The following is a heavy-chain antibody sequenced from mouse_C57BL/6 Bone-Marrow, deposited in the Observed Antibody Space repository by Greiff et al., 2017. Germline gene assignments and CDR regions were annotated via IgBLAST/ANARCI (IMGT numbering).Heavy chain of an antibody. CDR2: IYPRSGNT. V-gene: IGHV1-81*01. CDR1: GYTFTSYG. CDR3: ARPLITLPYYFDY. Sequence: VQLVESGAELARPGASVKLSCKASGYTFTSYGISWVKQRTGQGLEWIGEIYPRSGNTYYNEKFKGKATLTADKSSSTAYMELRSLTSEDSAVYFCARPLITLPYYFDYWGQGTTLTVSS. J-gene: IGHJ2*01. D-gene: IGHD1-2*01.